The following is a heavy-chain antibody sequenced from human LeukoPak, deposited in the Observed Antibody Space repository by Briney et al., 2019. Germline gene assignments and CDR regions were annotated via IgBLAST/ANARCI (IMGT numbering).Heavy chain of an antibody. J-gene: IGHJ4*02. CDR2: IKRDGSEK. CDR3: ARDDFDY. CDR1: GFTFSNYW. V-gene: IGHV3-7*01. Sequence: QPGGSLRLSCAASGFTFSNYWMTWVRQAPGKGLEWVANIKRDGSEKHYVDPVKGRFTISRDNAKNSLYLQMNSLRAEDTAVYYCARDDFDYWGQGTLVTVSS.